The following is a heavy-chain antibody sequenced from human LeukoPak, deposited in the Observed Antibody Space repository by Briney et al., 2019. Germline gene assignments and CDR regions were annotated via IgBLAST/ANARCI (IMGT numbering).Heavy chain of an antibody. D-gene: IGHD3-22*01. Sequence: GGSLRLSCAASGFTVSSNYMSWVRQAPGKGLEWVSVIYSGGSTYYADSVKGRFTISRHNSKNTLYLQMNSLRAEDTAVYYCAKDIMNYYDSSRDWFDPWGQGTLVTVSS. CDR3: AKDIMNYYDSSRDWFDP. V-gene: IGHV3-53*01. CDR2: IYSGGST. CDR1: GFTVSSNY. J-gene: IGHJ5*02.